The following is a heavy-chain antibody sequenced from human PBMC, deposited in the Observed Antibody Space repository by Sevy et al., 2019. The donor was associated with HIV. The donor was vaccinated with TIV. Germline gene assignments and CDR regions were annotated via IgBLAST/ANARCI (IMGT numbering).Heavy chain of an antibody. V-gene: IGHV4-34*01. Sequence: SETLSLTCAVYGGSFSGYYWSWIRQPPGKGLEWIGEINHSGGTNYNPSLKSRVTISVYTSKNQFSLKLSSVTAADTAVYYCARHCSGTSCSHAFDTWGQGTMVTVSS. CDR2: INHSGGT. CDR1: GGSFSGYY. J-gene: IGHJ3*02. D-gene: IGHD2-2*01. CDR3: ARHCSGTSCSHAFDT.